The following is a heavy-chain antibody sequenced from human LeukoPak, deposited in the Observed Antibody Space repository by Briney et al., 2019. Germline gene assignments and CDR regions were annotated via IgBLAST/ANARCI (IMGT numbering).Heavy chain of an antibody. CDR1: GYTFTSYA. CDR3: ARPQPQFEGNGDAFDI. CDR2: MNTNTGNP. D-gene: IGHD3-16*01. Sequence: VASVKVSCKASGYTFTSYAMNWVRQAPGQGLEWMGWMNTNTGNPTYAQGFTGRFVFSLDTSVSTAYLQISSLKAEDTAVYYCARPQPQFEGNGDAFDIWGQGTMVTVSS. V-gene: IGHV7-4-1*02. J-gene: IGHJ3*02.